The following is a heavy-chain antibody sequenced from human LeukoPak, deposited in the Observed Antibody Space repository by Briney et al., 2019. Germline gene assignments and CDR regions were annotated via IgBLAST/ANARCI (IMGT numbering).Heavy chain of an antibody. CDR3: ARDGRRGYDFWSSFDY. D-gene: IGHD3-3*01. CDR1: GFTFSSYS. J-gene: IGHJ4*02. Sequence: GGSLTLSCAASGFTFSSYSMNWVRQAPGQGLEWVSSISSSSSYIYYADSVKGRSTISRDNAKNSLYLQMNSLRAEDTAVYYCARDGRRGYDFWSSFDYWGQGTLVTVSS. V-gene: IGHV3-21*06. CDR2: ISSSSSYI.